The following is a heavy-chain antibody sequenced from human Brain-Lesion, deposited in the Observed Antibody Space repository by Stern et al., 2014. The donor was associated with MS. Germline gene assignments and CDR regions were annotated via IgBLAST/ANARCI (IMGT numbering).Heavy chain of an antibody. J-gene: IGHJ4*02. V-gene: IGHV5-51*04. D-gene: IGHD5-12*01. Sequence: EVQLVASGAEVKKPGESLKISCEASGYLFDDYWIGWVRQMSGRGLELVAIIFPRDSNTRPSPPSQGQVPTPPDKPTSPAYLQGSSLKPSAPPIYSGARPPATPSGYDRFDYWGQGALVTVSS. CDR1: GYLFDDYW. CDR3: ARPPATPSGYDRFDY. CDR2: IFPRDSNT.